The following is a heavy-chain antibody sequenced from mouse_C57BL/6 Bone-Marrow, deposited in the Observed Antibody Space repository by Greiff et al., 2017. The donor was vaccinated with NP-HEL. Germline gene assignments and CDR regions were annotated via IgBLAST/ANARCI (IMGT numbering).Heavy chain of an antibody. V-gene: IGHV3-6*01. CDR1: GYSITSGYY. Sequence: ESGPGLVKPSQSLSLTCSVTGYSITSGYYWNWIRQFPGNILEWMGYISYDGSNNYNPSLKNRISITRDTSKNQFFLKLNSVTTEDTATYYCARVYDGYYPAWFAYWGQGTLVTVSA. CDR2: ISYDGSN. J-gene: IGHJ3*01. CDR3: ARVYDGYYPAWFAY. D-gene: IGHD2-3*01.